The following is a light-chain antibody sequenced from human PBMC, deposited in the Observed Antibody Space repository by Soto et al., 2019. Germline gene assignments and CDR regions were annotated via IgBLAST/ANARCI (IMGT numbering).Light chain of an antibody. V-gene: IGKV3-20*01. J-gene: IGKJ2*01. CDR2: GAS. Sequence: EIVLTQSPGTLSLSPGERATLSCRASQSVSSSYLAWYQQKPGQAPRLLIYGASSSATGIPDRFSGSGYGTDFTLTISRLELEDFAVYYWQQYGSSPLYTFGQGTKLEIK. CDR1: QSVSSSY. CDR3: QQYGSSPLYT.